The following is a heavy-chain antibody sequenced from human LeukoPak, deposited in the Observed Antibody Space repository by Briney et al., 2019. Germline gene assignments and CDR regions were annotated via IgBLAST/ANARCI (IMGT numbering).Heavy chain of an antibody. D-gene: IGHD3-22*01. CDR3: ARDSSSSGYAPFDALDI. Sequence: SETLSLTCTVSGGPISSGAYYWSWIRQPPGKGLEWIGYIYHSGSTYYNPSLKSRVTISVDRSKNQFSLKLSSVTAADTAVYYCARDSSSSGYAPFDALDIWGQGTMVTVSS. CDR2: IYHSGST. V-gene: IGHV4-30-2*01. J-gene: IGHJ3*02. CDR1: GGPISSGAYY.